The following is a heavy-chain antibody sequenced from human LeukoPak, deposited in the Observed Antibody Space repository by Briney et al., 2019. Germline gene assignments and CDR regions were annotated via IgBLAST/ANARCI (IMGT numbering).Heavy chain of an antibody. V-gene: IGHV4-59*01. J-gene: IGHJ4*02. CDR1: GGSISSYY. CDR3: ARCGYSYAFDY. D-gene: IGHD5-18*01. Sequence: PSETLSLTCTVSGGSISSYYWSWIRQPPGKGLEWIGYIYYSGSTNYNPSLKSRVTISVDTSKNQFSLKLSSVTAADTAVYYCARCGYSYAFDYWGQGTLVTVSS. CDR2: IYYSGST.